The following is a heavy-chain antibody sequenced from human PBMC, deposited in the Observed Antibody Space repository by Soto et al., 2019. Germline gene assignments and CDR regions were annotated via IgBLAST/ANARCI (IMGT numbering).Heavy chain of an antibody. Sequence: RGESLKISCKGSGYSFTSYWIGWVRQMPGKGLEWMGIIYPGDSDTRYSPSFQGQVTISADKSISTAYLQWSSLKASDTAMYYCARRTYGDPANYYYYYMDVWGKGTTVTVS. J-gene: IGHJ6*03. CDR1: GYSFTSYW. V-gene: IGHV5-51*01. CDR3: ARRTYGDPANYYYYYMDV. D-gene: IGHD4-17*01. CDR2: IYPGDSDT.